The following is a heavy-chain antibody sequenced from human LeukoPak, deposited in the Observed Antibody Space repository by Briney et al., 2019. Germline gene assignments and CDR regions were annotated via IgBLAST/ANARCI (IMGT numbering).Heavy chain of an antibody. D-gene: IGHD6-13*01. V-gene: IGHV1-69*06. CDR3: ASDHLSIEATGSRY. CDR2: IIPIFGTA. J-gene: IGHJ4*02. CDR1: GGTFSSYA. Sequence: GASVKVSCKASGGTFSSYAISWVRQAPGQGLEWMGGIIPIFGTANYAQKFQGRVTITADKSTSTAYMELRSLRSDDTAVYYCASDHLSIEATGSRYWGQGTLVTVSS.